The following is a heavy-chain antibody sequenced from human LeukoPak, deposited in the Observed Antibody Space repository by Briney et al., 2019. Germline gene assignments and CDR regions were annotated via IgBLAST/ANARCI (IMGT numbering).Heavy chain of an antibody. CDR2: IYSGGST. Sequence: PGGSLRLSCAASGFTVNSNYMSWVRQAPGRGLEWVSVIYSGGSTSYADSVKGRFTISRDNSKNTLYLQMNSLRAEDTAVYYCARDLSSSWYNFMDYWGQGTLVTVSS. V-gene: IGHV3-66*02. CDR1: GFTVNSNY. J-gene: IGHJ4*02. CDR3: ARDLSSSWYNFMDY. D-gene: IGHD6-13*01.